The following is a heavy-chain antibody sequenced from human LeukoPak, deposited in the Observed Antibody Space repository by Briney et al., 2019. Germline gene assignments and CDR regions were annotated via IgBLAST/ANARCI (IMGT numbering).Heavy chain of an antibody. Sequence: WGSLRLSCAASGFTFGSFSMTWVRQAPGKGLEWVSIIYSGGSTYYADSVKGRFTISRDNSKNTLYLQMNSLRAEDTAVYYCASYRYGSSFAFDIWGQGTMVTVSS. CDR1: GFTFGSFS. D-gene: IGHD6-6*01. CDR2: IYSGGST. J-gene: IGHJ3*02. V-gene: IGHV3-66*01. CDR3: ASYRYGSSFAFDI.